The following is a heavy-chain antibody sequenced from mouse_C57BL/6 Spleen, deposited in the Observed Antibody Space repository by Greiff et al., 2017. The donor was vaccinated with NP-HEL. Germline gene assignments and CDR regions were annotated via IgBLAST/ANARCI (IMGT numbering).Heavy chain of an antibody. Sequence: QVQLQQPGAELVMPGASVKLSCKASGYTFTSYWMHWVKPRPGQGLEWIGEIDPSDSYTNYNQKFKGKSTLTVDKSSSTAYMQLSSLTSEDSAVYYCAQGHSSGEFYAMDYWGQGTSVTVSS. CDR1: GYTFTSYW. D-gene: IGHD3-2*02. V-gene: IGHV1-69*01. J-gene: IGHJ4*01. CDR2: IDPSDSYT. CDR3: AQGHSSGEFYAMDY.